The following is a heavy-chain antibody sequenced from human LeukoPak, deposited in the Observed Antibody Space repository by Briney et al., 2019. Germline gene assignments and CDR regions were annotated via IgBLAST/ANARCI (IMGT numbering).Heavy chain of an antibody. CDR3: ARGSPYYYDSSGTPFDY. Sequence: GGSLRLSCAASGFTFSSYAMHWVRQAPGKGLEWVAVISYDGSNKYCADSVKGRFTISRDNSKNTLYLQMNSLRAEDTAVYYCARGSPYYYDSSGTPFDYWGQGTLVTVSS. D-gene: IGHD3-22*01. J-gene: IGHJ4*02. CDR1: GFTFSSYA. V-gene: IGHV3-30-3*01. CDR2: ISYDGSNK.